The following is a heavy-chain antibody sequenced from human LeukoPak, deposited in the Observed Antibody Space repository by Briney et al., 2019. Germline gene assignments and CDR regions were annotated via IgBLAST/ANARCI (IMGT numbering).Heavy chain of an antibody. CDR1: GFTFSSYS. Sequence: GGSLRLSCAASGFTFSSYSMNWVRQAPGKGLEWVSYISSSSSTIYYANSVKGRFTISRDNSKNTLYLQMNSLRAEDTAVYYCARGFNSYDSSGQTAYRGQRTLVTVSS. J-gene: IGHJ4*02. D-gene: IGHD3-22*01. V-gene: IGHV3-48*01. CDR3: ARGFNSYDSSGQTAY. CDR2: ISSSSSTI.